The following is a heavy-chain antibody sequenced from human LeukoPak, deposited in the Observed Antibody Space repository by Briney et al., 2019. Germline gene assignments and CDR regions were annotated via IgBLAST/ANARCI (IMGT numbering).Heavy chain of an antibody. J-gene: IGHJ4*02. CDR3: AREVAAGSYRGFDY. D-gene: IGHD6-19*01. Sequence: PSETLSLTCTVSGGSISSSYYYWGWIRQPPGKGLEWIGSIYYSGSTYYNPSLKSRVTMSVDTPKNQFSLKVNSVTAADTATYYCAREVAAGSYRGFDYWGQGTLVTVSS. V-gene: IGHV4-39*07. CDR2: IYYSGST. CDR1: GGSISSSYYY.